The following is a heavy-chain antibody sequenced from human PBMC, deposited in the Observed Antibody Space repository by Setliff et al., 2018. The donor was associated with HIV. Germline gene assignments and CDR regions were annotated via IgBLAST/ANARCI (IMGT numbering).Heavy chain of an antibody. CDR2: IYPGASDI. V-gene: IGHV5-51*01. J-gene: IGHJ6*02. CDR3: ATLQPDAVDV. D-gene: IGHD2-8*01. CDR1: GYSFTSYW. Sequence: GESLKISCKGSGYSFTSYWIGWVRQKPGKGLEWMGIIYPGASDIRYSPSFQGQVTISADKSVSTAYLQWSSLKASDTAMYYCATLQPDAVDVWGQGTTVTVSS.